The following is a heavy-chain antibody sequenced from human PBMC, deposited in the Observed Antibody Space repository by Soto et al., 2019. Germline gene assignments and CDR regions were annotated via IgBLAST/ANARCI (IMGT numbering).Heavy chain of an antibody. CDR3: AKDGAFTAGYYDFWSGYPRFEP. D-gene: IGHD3-3*01. J-gene: IGHJ5*02. CDR1: GFTFSSYA. V-gene: IGHV3-23*01. Sequence: EVQMLESGGGLVQPGGSLRLSCAASGFTFSSYAMSWVRQAPGKGLEWVSAISGSGGSTYYADSVKGRFTISRDNSKNTLYLQMKSRRAEDSAVYDCAKDGAFTAGYYDFWSGYPRFEPWGPGTLVTGS. CDR2: ISGSGGST.